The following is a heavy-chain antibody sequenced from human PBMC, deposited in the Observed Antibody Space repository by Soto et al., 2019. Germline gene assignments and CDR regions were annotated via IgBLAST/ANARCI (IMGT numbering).Heavy chain of an antibody. Sequence: ASVKVSCKASGYTLNTYYMHWVLQAPGQGPEWMGIINPRGGSATYAQNFKDRVTMSSDTSSSTVYMELSSLRSEDTAVYYCARGGGFSPYYYNLDVWGQGTTVTVSS. CDR2: INPRGGSA. CDR3: ARGGGFSPYYYNLDV. J-gene: IGHJ6*02. D-gene: IGHD2-15*01. V-gene: IGHV1-46*02. CDR1: GYTLNTYY.